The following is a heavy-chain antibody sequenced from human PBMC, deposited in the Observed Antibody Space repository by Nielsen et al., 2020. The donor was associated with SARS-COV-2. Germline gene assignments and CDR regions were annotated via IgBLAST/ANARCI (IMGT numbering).Heavy chain of an antibody. J-gene: IGHJ4*02. V-gene: IGHV3-9*01. CDR3: ARALTGDWGIDY. CDR2: ISWNSGSI. D-gene: IGHD7-27*01. CDR1: GFTFDDYA. Sequence: GGSLRLSCAASGFTFDDYAMHWVRQAPGKGLEWVSGISWNSGSIGYADSVKGRFTISRDNAKNSLYPQMNSLRAEDTAVYYCARALTGDWGIDYWGQGTLVTVSS.